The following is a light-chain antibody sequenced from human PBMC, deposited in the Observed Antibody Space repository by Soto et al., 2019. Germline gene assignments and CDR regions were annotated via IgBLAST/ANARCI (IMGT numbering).Light chain of an antibody. Sequence: DIQMTQSPSTLSASVGDRVTITCRASHSISRWLAWYQQKPGKAPNLLIYDASSLEIGVPSRFSGSGSGSDFTLTISSLQPEDFATYYCQQSYSTPPITFGQGTRLENK. CDR1: HSISRW. J-gene: IGKJ5*01. CDR3: QQSYSTPPIT. V-gene: IGKV1-39*01. CDR2: DAS.